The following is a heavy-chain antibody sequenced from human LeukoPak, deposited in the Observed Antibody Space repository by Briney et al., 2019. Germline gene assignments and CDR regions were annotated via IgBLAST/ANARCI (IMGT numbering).Heavy chain of an antibody. V-gene: IGHV3-48*01. Sequence: PGGSLRLSCAASGFTFRSYSMNWVRQAPGKGLEWVSYISSRSSTIYYADSVKGRFTISRDNAKNSLYLQMNSLRAEDTAVYYCARDSNYYDSSGYPIDYWGQGTLVTVSS. CDR3: ARDSNYYDSSGYPIDY. CDR2: ISSRSSTI. CDR1: GFTFRSYS. D-gene: IGHD3-22*01. J-gene: IGHJ4*02.